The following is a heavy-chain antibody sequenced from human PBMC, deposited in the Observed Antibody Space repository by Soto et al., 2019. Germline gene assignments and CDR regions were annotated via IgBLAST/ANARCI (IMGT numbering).Heavy chain of an antibody. V-gene: IGHV4-39*07. D-gene: IGHD2-21*01. CDR2: IYYSGST. Sequence: SETLSLTCTVSGGSISSSSSYWGWIRQPPGKGLEWIGYIYYSGSTNYNPSLKSRVTISVDTSKNQFYLKLSSVTAADTAVYYCSRRGMTSINWFDTWGQGTLVTVSS. J-gene: IGHJ5*02. CDR3: SRRGMTSINWFDT. CDR1: GGSISSSSSY.